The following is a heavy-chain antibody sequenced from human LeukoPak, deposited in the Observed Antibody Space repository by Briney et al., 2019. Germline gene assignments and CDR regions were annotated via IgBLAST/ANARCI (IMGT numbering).Heavy chain of an antibody. V-gene: IGHV3-11*03. CDR1: GFSFSDEY. CDR2: ISASGSYT. CDR3: GRSRGAGPGAHFDV. J-gene: IGHJ4*02. D-gene: IGHD6-19*01. Sequence: PGGSLRLSCAASGFSFSDEYMSWIRQAPRQGLEWISYISASGSYTNYADSVKGRFTISRDNAKNSLYLQMNSLRAEDTAVYYCGRSRGAGPGAHFDVWVQGTLVTVTA.